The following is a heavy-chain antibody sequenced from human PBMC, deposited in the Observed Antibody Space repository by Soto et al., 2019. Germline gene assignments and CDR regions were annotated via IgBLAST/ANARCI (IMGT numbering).Heavy chain of an antibody. CDR3: ARDSPAVAGTPDY. V-gene: IGHV3-30-3*01. CDR1: GFTFSSYA. D-gene: IGHD6-19*01. CDR2: ISYDGSNK. Sequence: QGGSLRLSCAASGFTFSSYAMHWVRQAPGKGLEWVAVISYDGSNKYYADSVKGRFTISRDNSKNTLYLQMNSLRAEDTAVYYCARDSPAVAGTPDYWGQGTLVTVSS. J-gene: IGHJ4*02.